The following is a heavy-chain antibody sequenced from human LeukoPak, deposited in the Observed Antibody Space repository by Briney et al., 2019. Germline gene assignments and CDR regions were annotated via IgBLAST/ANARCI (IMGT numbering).Heavy chain of an antibody. D-gene: IGHD4-17*01. CDR2: IYYSGST. Sequence: PSETLSLTCTVSGGSISSYYWSWIRQPPGKGLEWIGYIYYSGSTNYNPSLKSRVTISVDTSKNQFSLKLSSVTAADTAVYYCAGYYGDYGFFDYWGQGTLVTVSS. CDR1: GGSISSYY. V-gene: IGHV4-59*01. CDR3: AGYYGDYGFFDY. J-gene: IGHJ4*02.